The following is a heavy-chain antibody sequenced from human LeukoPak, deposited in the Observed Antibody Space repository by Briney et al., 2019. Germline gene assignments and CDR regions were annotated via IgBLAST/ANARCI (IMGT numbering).Heavy chain of an antibody. J-gene: IGHJ5*02. V-gene: IGHV4-4*07. CDR1: GGSISGYY. Sequence: SETLSLTCTVSGGSISGYYWSWIRQPAGKGLEWIGRIYTSGSTNYNPSLKSRVTMSVDTSKNQFSLKLSSVTAADTAVYYCAREKRVDGDRKWGAWFDPWGQGTLVTVSS. CDR3: AREKRVDGDRKWGAWFDP. D-gene: IGHD1-26*01. CDR2: IYTSGST.